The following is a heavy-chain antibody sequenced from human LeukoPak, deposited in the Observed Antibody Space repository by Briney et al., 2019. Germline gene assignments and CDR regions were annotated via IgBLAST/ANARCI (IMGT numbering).Heavy chain of an antibody. CDR3: ARDREQYYDFWSGISWAFDI. CDR2: ISGSGGST. D-gene: IGHD3-3*01. J-gene: IGHJ3*02. Sequence: GGSLRLSCAASGFTFSSYAMSWVRQAPGKGLEWVSAISGSGGSTYYADSVKGRFTISRDNSKNTLYLQMNSLRAEDTAVYYCARDREQYYDFWSGISWAFDIWGQGTMVTVSS. V-gene: IGHV3-23*01. CDR1: GFTFSSYA.